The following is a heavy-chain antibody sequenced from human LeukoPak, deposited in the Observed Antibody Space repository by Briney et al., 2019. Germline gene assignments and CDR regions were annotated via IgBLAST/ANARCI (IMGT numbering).Heavy chain of an antibody. CDR2: TSDDGSAK. D-gene: IGHD4-17*01. CDR1: GFTFSSYG. CDR3: ARAPGGFHGDYSPIAY. J-gene: IGHJ4*02. V-gene: IGHV3-30*19. Sequence: PGRSLRLSCAASGFTFSSYGMHWVRQAPGKGLQWLALTSDDGSAKYYADSVKGRFTISRDNSQNTLYLQMNSLRADETAIYYCARAPGGFHGDYSPIAYWGQGTLVTVSS.